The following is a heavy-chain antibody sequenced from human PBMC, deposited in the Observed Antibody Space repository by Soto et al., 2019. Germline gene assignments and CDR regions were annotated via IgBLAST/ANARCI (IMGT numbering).Heavy chain of an antibody. Sequence: QVQLVQSGAEVKKPGSSVKVSCKASGGTFSSYAISWVRQAPGQGLEWMGGIIPIFGTANYAQKFQGRVTITADESTSTADMELSSLRYEDTAVYYCARGQAIVVVTATYYYYGMDVWGQGTTVTVSS. CDR3: ARGQAIVVVTATYYYYGMDV. V-gene: IGHV1-69*12. CDR2: IIPIFGTA. D-gene: IGHD2-21*02. J-gene: IGHJ6*01. CDR1: GGTFSSYA.